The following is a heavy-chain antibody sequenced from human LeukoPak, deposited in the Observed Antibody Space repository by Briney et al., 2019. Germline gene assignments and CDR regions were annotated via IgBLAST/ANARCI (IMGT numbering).Heavy chain of an antibody. V-gene: IGHV3-7*01. CDR2: INPDGSQK. Sequence: GGSLTLSCEASGFTFSGNWMSWVRQAPGKGLEWVASINPDGSQKLYVDSVKGRFTISRDNTESSLYLQMNSLGAEDTAMYYCAKLLGTATTYDSWGQGTRVTVSS. D-gene: IGHD5-24*01. J-gene: IGHJ4*02. CDR1: GFTFSGNW. CDR3: AKLLGTATTYDS.